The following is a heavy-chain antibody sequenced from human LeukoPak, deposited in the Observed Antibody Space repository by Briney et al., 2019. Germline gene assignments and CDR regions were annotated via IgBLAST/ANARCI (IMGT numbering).Heavy chain of an antibody. V-gene: IGHV4-39*07. D-gene: IGHD3-10*01. J-gene: IGHJ4*02. CDR1: GGSISSSSYY. CDR2: IYYSGST. Sequence: SETLSLTCTVSGGSISSSSYYWGWIRQPPGKGLEWIGSIYYSGSTYYNPSLKSRVTISVDTSKNQFSLKLSSVTAADTAVYYCARRPYGSGSYYDYWGQGTLVTVSS. CDR3: ARRPYGSGSYYDY.